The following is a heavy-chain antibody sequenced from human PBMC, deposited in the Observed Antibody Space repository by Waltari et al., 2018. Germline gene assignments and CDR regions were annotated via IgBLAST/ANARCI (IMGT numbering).Heavy chain of an antibody. V-gene: IGHV4-4*07. CDR3: ARGGEYFDP. Sequence: QVQLQESGPRLVKPSETLSLTCVVSGGPISGYYWNWIRQSAGKGLEWIGSIYVTGNTAYTPSLKSRVTVSADTSKTHVSLNMISVTAADTAMYFCARGGEYFDPWGQGTLVIVSS. CDR1: GGPISGYY. D-gene: IGHD3-16*01. CDR2: IYVTGNT. J-gene: IGHJ5*02.